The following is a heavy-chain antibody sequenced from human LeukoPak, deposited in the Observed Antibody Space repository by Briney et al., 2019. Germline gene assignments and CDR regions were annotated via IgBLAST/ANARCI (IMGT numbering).Heavy chain of an antibody. CDR2: ISSSSSTI. Sequence: PGGSLRLSCAASGFTFSSYSMNWVRQAPGKGLEWVSYISSSSSTIYYADSVKGRFTISRDNAKNSLYLQMNSLRAEDTAVYYCARDGWGSGIAAAGTISAFDIWGQGTMVTVSS. V-gene: IGHV3-48*01. J-gene: IGHJ3*02. CDR1: GFTFSSYS. D-gene: IGHD6-13*01. CDR3: ARDGWGSGIAAAGTISAFDI.